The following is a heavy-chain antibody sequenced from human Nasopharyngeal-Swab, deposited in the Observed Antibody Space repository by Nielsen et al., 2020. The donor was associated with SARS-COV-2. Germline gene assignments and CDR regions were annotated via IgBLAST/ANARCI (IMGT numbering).Heavy chain of an antibody. D-gene: IGHD5-18*01. CDR3: AGLRYSYGYNAFDI. V-gene: IGHV4-34*01. Sequence: SETLSLTCAVSGGSFSGYYWSWIRQPPGKGLEWIGEINHSGSTNYNPSLKSRVTISVDTSKNQFSLKLSSVTAADTAVYYCAGLRYSYGYNAFDIWGQGTMVTASS. CDR1: GGSFSGYY. CDR2: INHSGST. J-gene: IGHJ3*02.